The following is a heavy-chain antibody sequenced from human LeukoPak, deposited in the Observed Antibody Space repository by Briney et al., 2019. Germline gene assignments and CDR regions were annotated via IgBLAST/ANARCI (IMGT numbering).Heavy chain of an antibody. J-gene: IGHJ4*02. D-gene: IGHD1-26*01. V-gene: IGHV4-59*01. CDR1: GGSISSYY. CDR3: ARWDPIGNDFDY. Sequence: SETLSLTCTVSGGSISSYYWSWIRQPPGKGLEWIGYIYYSGSTNYNPSLKSRVTISVDTSKNQFSLKLSSVTAADTAVYYCARWDPIGNDFDYWGQETLVPVSS. CDR2: IYYSGST.